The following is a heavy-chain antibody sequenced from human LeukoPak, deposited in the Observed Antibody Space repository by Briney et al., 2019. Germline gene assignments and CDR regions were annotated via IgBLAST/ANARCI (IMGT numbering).Heavy chain of an antibody. D-gene: IGHD3/OR15-3a*01. CDR3: ARVFGLGLVDY. CDR2: IYSGGST. CDR1: GFTVSSNY. V-gene: IGHV3-53*01. Sequence: GGSLRLSCAASGFTVSSNYMSWVRQAPGKGLEWVSVIYSGGSTYYADSVKGRLTISRDNSKNTLYLQMNSLRAEDTAVYYCARVFGLGLVDYWGQGTLVTVSS. J-gene: IGHJ4*02.